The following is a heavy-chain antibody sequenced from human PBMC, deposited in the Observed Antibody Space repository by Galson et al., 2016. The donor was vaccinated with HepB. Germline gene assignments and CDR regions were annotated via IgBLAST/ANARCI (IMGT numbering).Heavy chain of an antibody. D-gene: IGHD2-15*01. Sequence: QSGAEVKKPGESLKISCEGSGFSLSTYWIGWVSQMPGKGLEWMGTIYAGDSDTRYSPSFQGQVTISVDKSINTAYPQWSRLEASDTAMYYCARGLVFVSNWYYDLWGRGTLVTVSS. CDR1: GFSLSTYW. CDR3: ARGLVFVSNWYYDL. CDR2: IYAGDSDT. V-gene: IGHV5-51*01. J-gene: IGHJ2*01.